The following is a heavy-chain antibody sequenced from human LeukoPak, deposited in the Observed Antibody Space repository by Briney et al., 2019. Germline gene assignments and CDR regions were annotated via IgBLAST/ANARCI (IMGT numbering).Heavy chain of an antibody. V-gene: IGHV3-23*01. D-gene: IGHD4-17*01. Sequence: GGPLRLSCAASGLTFSSYAMTWVRQAPGKGLEWVSTIFASGDRTYYTDSVKGRFTISRDNSKNTLYLQMNSLRADDTAVYYCAKDPNGDYIGTFDGRGQGTMVTVSS. CDR2: IFASGDRT. CDR1: GLTFSSYA. J-gene: IGHJ3*01. CDR3: AKDPNGDYIGTFDG.